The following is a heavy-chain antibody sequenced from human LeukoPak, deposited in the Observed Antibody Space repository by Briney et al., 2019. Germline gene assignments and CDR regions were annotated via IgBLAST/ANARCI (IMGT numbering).Heavy chain of an antibody. Sequence: PGGSLRLSCAASGFTFSSYWMSWVRQAPGKGLEWVANIKQDGSEKYYVDSVEGRFTISRDNAKNSLYLQMNSLRAEDTAVYYCARGFVVVVAATTLFDYWGQGTLVTVSS. V-gene: IGHV3-7*01. J-gene: IGHJ4*02. D-gene: IGHD2-15*01. CDR2: IKQDGSEK. CDR1: GFTFSSYW. CDR3: ARGFVVVVAATTLFDY.